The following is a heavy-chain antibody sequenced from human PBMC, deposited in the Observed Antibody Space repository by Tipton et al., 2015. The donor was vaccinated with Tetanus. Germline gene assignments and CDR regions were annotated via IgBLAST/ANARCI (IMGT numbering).Heavy chain of an antibody. CDR1: GGSMSTYY. J-gene: IGHJ3*01. CDR2: VYYTGST. CDR3: ARPSTTVTPRAFDV. Sequence: LSCTVSGGSMSTYYWSWIRQPPGKGLEWIGYVYYTGSTGYNPSLKSRVTISVDTSKSQFSLRLTSVTAADAAVYYCARPSTTVTPRAFDVWGQGTMVTVSS. V-gene: IGHV4-59*08. D-gene: IGHD4-17*01.